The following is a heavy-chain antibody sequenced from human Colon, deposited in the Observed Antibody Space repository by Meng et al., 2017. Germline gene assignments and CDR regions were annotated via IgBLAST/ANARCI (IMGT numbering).Heavy chain of an antibody. Sequence: QVQLQESGPGLVQPSETLSLICTISGGSIDSADYYWNWIRQPPGKGLEWLGYFHSSGNTYYPPSLKSRLVMSLDTFKNQFSLRLASVKAADTALYYGVRNPVIPDARTFDFWGQGALVTVSS. CDR1: GGSIDSADYY. D-gene: IGHD2-2*01. CDR3: VRNPVIPDARTFDF. J-gene: IGHJ4*02. V-gene: IGHV4-30-4*01. CDR2: FHSSGNT.